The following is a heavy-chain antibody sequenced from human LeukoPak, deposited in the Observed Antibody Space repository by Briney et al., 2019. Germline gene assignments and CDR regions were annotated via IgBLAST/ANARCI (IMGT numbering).Heavy chain of an antibody. CDR3: ARGNTGSDY. Sequence: ASVKVSCKASGYTFTGYYMHWVRQAPGQGLECMGWINPNIGGTNYARKFQGRVTMTRDTSLSTAYMELSRLSSDDTAVYYCARGNTGSDYWGQGTLVTVSS. CDR2: INPNIGGT. V-gene: IGHV1-2*02. D-gene: IGHD1-26*01. J-gene: IGHJ4*02. CDR1: GYTFTGYY.